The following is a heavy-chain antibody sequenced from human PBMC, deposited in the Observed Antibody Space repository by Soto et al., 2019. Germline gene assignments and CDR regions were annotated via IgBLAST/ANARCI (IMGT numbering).Heavy chain of an antibody. CDR1: GYTFTSYY. CDR3: ARDLYTIVVPAATGGPFDY. D-gene: IGHD2-2*01. Sequence: ASVKVSCTASGYTFTSYYMHWVRQAPGQGLEWMGIINPSGGSTSYAQKFQGRVTMTRDTSTSTVYMELSSLRSDDTAVYYCARDLYTIVVPAATGGPFDYWGQGTLVTVSS. CDR2: INPSGGST. V-gene: IGHV1-46*01. J-gene: IGHJ4*02.